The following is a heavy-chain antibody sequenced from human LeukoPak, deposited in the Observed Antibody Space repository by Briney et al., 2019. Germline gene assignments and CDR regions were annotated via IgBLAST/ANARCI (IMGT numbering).Heavy chain of an antibody. V-gene: IGHV5-10-1*01. CDR1: GYRFTTYW. CDR3: ARHGGGSHYYSDY. J-gene: IGHJ4*02. D-gene: IGHD1-26*01. CDR2: IDPTDSYT. Sequence: GESLQISCQGSGYRFTTYWISWVRQMPGKGLEWMGRIDPTDSYTSYSPTFQGHVTISADNSITTVYLQWSSLKASDTAMYYCARHGGGSHYYSDYWGQGTLVAVSA.